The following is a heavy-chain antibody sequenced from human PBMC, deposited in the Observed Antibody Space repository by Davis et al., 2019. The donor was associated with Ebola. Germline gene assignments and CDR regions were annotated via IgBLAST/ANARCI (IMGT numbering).Heavy chain of an antibody. D-gene: IGHD6-6*01. V-gene: IGHV3-21*04. CDR2: ISSSSSYI. J-gene: IGHJ4*02. Sequence: GGSLRLSCAASGFTSSSYSMNWVRQAPGKGLEWVSSISSSSSYIYYADSVKGRFTISRDNAKNSLYLQMNSLRAEDTAVYYCARESPVRAARPASPYWGQGTLVTVSS. CDR1: GFTSSSYS. CDR3: ARESPVRAARPASPY.